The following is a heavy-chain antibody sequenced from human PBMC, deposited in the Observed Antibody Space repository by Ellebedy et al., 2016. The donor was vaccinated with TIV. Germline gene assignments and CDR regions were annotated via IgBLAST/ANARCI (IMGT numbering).Heavy chain of an antibody. CDR2: IWYDGSNK. CDR1: GFTFSSYG. J-gene: IGHJ3*02. D-gene: IGHD5-18*01. CDR3: ASLRGYNYGINPSGAFDI. Sequence: GESLKISCAASGFTFSSYGMHWVRQAPGKGLEWVAVIWYDGSNKYYADSVKGRFTISRDNSKNTLYLQMNSLRAEDTAMYYCASLRGYNYGINPSGAFDIWGLGTMVAVSS. V-gene: IGHV3-33*01.